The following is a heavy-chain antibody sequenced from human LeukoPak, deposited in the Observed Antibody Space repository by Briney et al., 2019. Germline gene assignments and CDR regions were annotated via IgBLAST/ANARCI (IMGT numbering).Heavy chain of an antibody. Sequence: GGSLRLSCAASGFTFSNAWMSWVRQAPGKGLEWVGRIKSKTDGGTTDYAAPVKGRFTISRDDSKNTLYLQMNSLKTEDTAVYYCTTDSYYYGSGSYHRYWGQGTLDTVSS. CDR1: GFTFSNAW. V-gene: IGHV3-15*01. CDR3: TTDSYYYGSGSYHRY. J-gene: IGHJ4*02. D-gene: IGHD3-10*01. CDR2: IKSKTDGGTT.